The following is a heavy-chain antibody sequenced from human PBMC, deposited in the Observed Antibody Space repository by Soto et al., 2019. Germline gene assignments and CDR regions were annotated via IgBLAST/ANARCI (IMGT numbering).Heavy chain of an antibody. Sequence: VPLRLSWAASGGTFGDPGGSCVRQNKRKGLEWVARIKSKTDGGTTDYASPGTGRFTISRDESRNTPSMQMNRLKSEDTAIYYCITYDDIRRNYRASSAYRRHRTTVPVSP. CDR3: ITYDDIRRNYRASSAY. V-gene: IGHV3-15*01. CDR2: IKSKTDGGTT. CDR1: GGTFGDPG. D-gene: IGHD3-16*02. J-gene: IGHJ4*01.